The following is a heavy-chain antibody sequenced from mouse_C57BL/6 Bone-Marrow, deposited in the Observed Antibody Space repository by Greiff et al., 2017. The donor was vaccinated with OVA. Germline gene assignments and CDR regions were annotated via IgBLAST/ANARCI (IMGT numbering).Heavy chain of an antibody. CDR1: GFSFTSYG. CDR2: IWSGGST. Sequence: QVQLQQSGPGLVQPSQSLSITCTVSGFSFTSYGVHWVRQSPGKGLEWLGVIWSGGSTDYNAAFISRLSISKDNSKSQVFFKMNSLQADDTAIYYCARLSRGYWGQGTTLTVSS. V-gene: IGHV2-2*01. J-gene: IGHJ2*01. CDR3: ARLSRGY.